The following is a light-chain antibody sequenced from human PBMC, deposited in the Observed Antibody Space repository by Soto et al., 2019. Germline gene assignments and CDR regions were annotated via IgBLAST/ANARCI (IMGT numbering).Light chain of an antibody. Sequence: EIVMTQSPATLSVSPGERFTLSCRASQSVRNNLAWYQQKPGQAPRLLIYGPSSRATGIQDRFSGSGSGTDFTLTISRLEPEDFAVYYCQLYGSSPEITFGQGTRLEIK. CDR3: QLYGSSPEIT. V-gene: IGKV3-20*01. CDR2: GPS. J-gene: IGKJ5*01. CDR1: QSVRNN.